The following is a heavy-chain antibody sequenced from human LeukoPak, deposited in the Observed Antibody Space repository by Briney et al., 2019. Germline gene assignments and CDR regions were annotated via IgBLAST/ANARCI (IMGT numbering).Heavy chain of an antibody. Sequence: KPSETLSLTCTVSGGSMSGFFWTWIRQPPGRALEWIGSIYYSGSSTKYNPSLKSRVTISVDTSKSQFSLNLNSATAADTAVYYCARTSRHFYGSGTNLTPWPAGMDVWGQGTTVTVSS. CDR2: IYYSGSST. J-gene: IGHJ6*02. CDR3: ARTSRHFYGSGTNLTPWPAGMDV. CDR1: GGSMSGFF. V-gene: IGHV4-59*01. D-gene: IGHD3-10*01.